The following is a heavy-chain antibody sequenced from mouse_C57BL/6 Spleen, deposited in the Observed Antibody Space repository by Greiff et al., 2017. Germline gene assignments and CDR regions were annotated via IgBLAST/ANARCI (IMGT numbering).Heavy chain of an antibody. CDR3: ARDEDYYCSSSWFAY. D-gene: IGHD1-1*01. V-gene: IGHV5-4*01. CDR1: GFTFSSYA. J-gene: IGHJ3*01. Sequence: VKLMESGGGLVKPGGSLKLSCAASGFTFSSYAMSWVRQTPEKRLEWVATISDGGSYTYYPDNVKGRFTISRDNAKNNLYLQMSHLKSEDTAMYYCARDEDYYCSSSWFAYWGQGTLVTVSA. CDR2: ISDGGSYT.